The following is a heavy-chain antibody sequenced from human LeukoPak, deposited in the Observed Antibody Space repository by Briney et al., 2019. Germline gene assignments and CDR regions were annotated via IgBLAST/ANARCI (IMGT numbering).Heavy chain of an antibody. CDR2: IYYSGST. CDR3: ARVGGESLNILNYYMDV. Sequence: SQTLSLTCTVSGGSISSGDYYWSWIRQPPGKGLEWNGYIYYSGSTYYNPSLKSRVTISVDTSKNQFSLKLSSVTAADTAVYYCARVGGESLNILNYYMDVWGKGTTVTVSS. V-gene: IGHV4-30-4*08. J-gene: IGHJ6*03. D-gene: IGHD2/OR15-2a*01. CDR1: GGSISSGDYY.